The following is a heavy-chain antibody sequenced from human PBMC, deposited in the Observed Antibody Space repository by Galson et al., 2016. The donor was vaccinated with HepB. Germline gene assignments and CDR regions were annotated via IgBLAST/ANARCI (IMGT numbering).Heavy chain of an antibody. Sequence: SLRLSCAASGFTFYSFGMNWVRQAPGKGLEWVSSISSTSYIYYADSVKGRFTISRDNAKNSLYLQMNSLRAEDTAVYYCARGEEYSTSSGDYWGQGTLVTVSS. CDR1: GFTFYSFG. D-gene: IGHD6-6*01. J-gene: IGHJ4*02. CDR2: ISSTSYI. V-gene: IGHV3-21*01. CDR3: ARGEEYSTSSGDY.